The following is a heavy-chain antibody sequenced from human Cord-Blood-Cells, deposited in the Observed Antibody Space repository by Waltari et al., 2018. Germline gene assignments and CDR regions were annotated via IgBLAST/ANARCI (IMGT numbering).Heavy chain of an antibody. CDR2: IYYSGST. V-gene: IGHV4-59*01. CDR1: GGSISSYY. D-gene: IGHD3-10*01. CDR3: ARFGDYFDY. J-gene: IGHJ4*02. Sequence: QVQLQESGPGLVKPSETLSLTCTGSGGSISSYYWSWIRQPPGKGLEWIGYIYYSGSTNYNPSLKGRVTISVDTSKNQFSLKLSSVTAADTAVYYCARFGDYFDYWGQGTLVTVSS.